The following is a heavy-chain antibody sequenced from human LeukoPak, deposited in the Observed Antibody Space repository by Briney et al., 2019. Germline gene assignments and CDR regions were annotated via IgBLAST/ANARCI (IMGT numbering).Heavy chain of an antibody. V-gene: IGHV4-59*01. CDR2: FHNSGTS. CDR1: GASISDYY. Sequence: SQTLSLTCSVSGASISDYYRGWIRQPPGKGLEWIGYFHNSGTSTYNPSLKSRVTISADTSKNQFSLKLNSLTTADTAVYYCTRGAGWLIDYWGQGILVTVSS. J-gene: IGHJ4*02. D-gene: IGHD3-16*01. CDR3: TRGAGWLIDY.